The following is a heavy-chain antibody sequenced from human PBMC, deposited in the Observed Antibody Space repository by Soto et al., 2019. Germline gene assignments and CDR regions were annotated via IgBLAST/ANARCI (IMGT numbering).Heavy chain of an antibody. D-gene: IGHD7-27*01. J-gene: IGHJ2*01. CDR1: GGSIRSYF. CDR2: VYHNGNT. V-gene: IGHV4-59*01. CDR3: AVPGPAGL. Sequence: QMQLQASGPGLVKPSETLSLTCTVSGGSIRSYFWSWIRQAPGNKLEWLGYVYHNGNTNYNPSLRSRLTLSVDTSNNRLPLNLKSGTAADAAVYYCAVPGPAGLWGRGTLVTVAS.